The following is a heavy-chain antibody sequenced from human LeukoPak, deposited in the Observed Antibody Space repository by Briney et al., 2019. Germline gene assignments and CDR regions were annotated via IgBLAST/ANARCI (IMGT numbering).Heavy chain of an antibody. J-gene: IGHJ4*02. D-gene: IGHD6-19*01. V-gene: IGHV4-34*01. CDR2: INHSGST. CDR1: GGSFSGYY. CDR3: AREHSSGWYIDY. Sequence: SETLSLTCAVYGGSFSGYYWSWIRQPPGKGLEWIGEINHSGSTNYNPSLKSRVTISVDTSKNQFSLKLSSVTAADTAVYYRAREHSSGWYIDYWGQGTLVTVSS.